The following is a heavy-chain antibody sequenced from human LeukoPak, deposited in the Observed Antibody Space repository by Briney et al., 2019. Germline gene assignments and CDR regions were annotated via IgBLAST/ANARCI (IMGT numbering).Heavy chain of an antibody. D-gene: IGHD6-19*01. CDR3: ARDWGEQWLVDY. CDR1: GYTFTSYY. J-gene: IGHJ4*02. CDR2: INPSGGST. V-gene: IGHV1-46*01. Sequence: ASVKVSCKASGYTFTSYYMHWVRQAAGQGLEWMGIINPSGGSTSYAQKFQGRVTMTRDTSTSTVYMELSSLRSEDTAVYYCARDWGEQWLVDYWGQGTLVTVSS.